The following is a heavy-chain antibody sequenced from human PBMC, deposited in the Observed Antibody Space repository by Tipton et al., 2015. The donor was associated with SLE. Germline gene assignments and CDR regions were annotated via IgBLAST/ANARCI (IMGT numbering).Heavy chain of an antibody. CDR3: ARGPNSSSWYGEGNWCDP. CDR2: IIPILGIA. Sequence: QSGAEVKKPGSSVKVSCKASGGTFSSYTISWVRQAPGQGLEWMGRIIPILGIANYAQKFQGRVTITADKSTSTAYMELSSLRSEDTAVYYCARGPNSSSWYGEGNWCDPWGQGTLVTVSS. CDR1: GGTFSSYT. D-gene: IGHD6-13*01. V-gene: IGHV1-69*04. J-gene: IGHJ5*02.